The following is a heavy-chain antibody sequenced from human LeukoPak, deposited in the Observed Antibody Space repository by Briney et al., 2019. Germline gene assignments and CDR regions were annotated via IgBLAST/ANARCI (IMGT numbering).Heavy chain of an antibody. Sequence: PSETLSLTCTVSGGSISSSSYYWGWIRQPPGKGLEWIGSIYYSGSTYYNPSLKSRVTISVDTSKNQFSLKLSSVTAADTAVYYCAREAPPTYYDFWSGYYLDYWGQGTLVTVSS. CDR3: AREAPPTYYDFWSGYYLDY. D-gene: IGHD3-3*01. CDR2: IYYSGST. J-gene: IGHJ4*02. V-gene: IGHV4-39*07. CDR1: GGSISSSSYY.